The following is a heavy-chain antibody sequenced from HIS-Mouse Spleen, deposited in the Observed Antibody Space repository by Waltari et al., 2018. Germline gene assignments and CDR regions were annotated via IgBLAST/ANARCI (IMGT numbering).Heavy chain of an antibody. Sequence: QVQLVQSGAEVKKPGSSVKVSCKASGGTLSSYAISWVRQAPGQGLEWMGRIIPILGIANYAQKFQGRVTITADKSTSTAYMELSSLRSEDTAVYYCARHPEIAAAVGAFDIWGQGTMVTVSS. CDR2: IIPILGIA. CDR3: ARHPEIAAAVGAFDI. D-gene: IGHD6-13*01. J-gene: IGHJ3*02. CDR1: GGTLSSYA. V-gene: IGHV1-69*04.